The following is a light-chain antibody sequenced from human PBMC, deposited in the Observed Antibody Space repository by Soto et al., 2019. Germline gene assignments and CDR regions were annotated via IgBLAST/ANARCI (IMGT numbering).Light chain of an antibody. Sequence: DIQMTQSPSSLSASVGDRVTITCRASPSISSFLNWYQQKPGKAPKLLIYAASSLKSGVPSRFSGSGSGTDVTNTISSLQPEDFATYDCQRSSSTLWTFGQGTRVDIK. CDR2: AAS. CDR3: QRSSSTLWT. CDR1: PSISSF. J-gene: IGKJ1*01. V-gene: IGKV1-39*01.